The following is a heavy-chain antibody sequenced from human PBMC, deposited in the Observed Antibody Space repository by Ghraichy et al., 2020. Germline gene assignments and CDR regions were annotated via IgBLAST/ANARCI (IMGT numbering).Heavy chain of an antibody. CDR2: INPNSGGT. Sequence: ASVKVSCKAARDHVSSSDMPWERQCPVQGLKWIGWINPNSGGTNYAQKCQGRVTMTRDTSISTAYMELSRLRSDDTAVYYCARWETYYYYYMDVWGKWITVTVPS. D-gene: IGHD1-26*01. CDR3: ARWETYYYYYMDV. J-gene: IGHJ6*03. CDR1: RDHVSSSD. V-gene: IGHV1-2*02.